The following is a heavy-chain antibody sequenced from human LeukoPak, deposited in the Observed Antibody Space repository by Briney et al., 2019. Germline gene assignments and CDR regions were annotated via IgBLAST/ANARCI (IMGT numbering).Heavy chain of an antibody. V-gene: IGHV4-39*01. D-gene: IGHD3-22*01. CDR2: LSLSGKT. CDR1: GGSISSNTYY. CDR3: AKFSPDYYDNKKYFDY. J-gene: IGHJ4*02. Sequence: SETLSLTCTVSGGSISSNTYYWAWIRQPPGVGLEWIGSLSLSGKTHYNPSLKSRVTISIDTSQNQFSLKLTSVTAADTAVYYCAKFSPDYYDNKKYFDYWGQGTLVTVSS.